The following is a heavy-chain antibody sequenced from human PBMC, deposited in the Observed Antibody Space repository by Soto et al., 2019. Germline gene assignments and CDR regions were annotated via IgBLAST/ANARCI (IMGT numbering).Heavy chain of an antibody. CDR1: GYIFINYY. D-gene: IGHD6-13*01. J-gene: IGHJ4*02. V-gene: IGHV1-46*01. CDR3: ARDVAAGDF. CDR2: LNPNGGST. Sequence: QVQLVQSGAEVKKPGASVKVSCKASGYIFINYYIHWVRQAPGQGLEWIGILNPNGGSTNYAQKCRGRGTLARDTSTSTVYMDLSSLRSEDTAMYDCARDVAAGDFWGQGTLVTVSS.